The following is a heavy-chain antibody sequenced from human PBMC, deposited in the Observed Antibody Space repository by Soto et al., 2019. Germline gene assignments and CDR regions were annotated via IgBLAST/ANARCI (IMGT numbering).Heavy chain of an antibody. CDR1: GFTVSSNY. D-gene: IGHD3-10*01. CDR2: IYSGGST. J-gene: IGHJ1*01. CDR3: ARDMVRGLYPEYFQH. Sequence: EVQLVESGGGLVQPGGSLRLSCAASGFTVSSNYMSWVRQAPGKGLEWVSVIYSGGSTYYADSVKGRFTISRVNSKNTLYLQMNSLRAEDTAVYYCARDMVRGLYPEYFQHWGQGTLVTVSS. V-gene: IGHV3-66*01.